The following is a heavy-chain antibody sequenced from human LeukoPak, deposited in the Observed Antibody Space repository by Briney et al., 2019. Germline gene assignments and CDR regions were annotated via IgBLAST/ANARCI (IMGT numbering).Heavy chain of an antibody. V-gene: IGHV3-23*01. J-gene: IGHJ4*02. Sequence: PGGSLRLSCAASGFTFSNYAMSWVRLAPGKGLEWVSTISGSGGNTYYADSVKGRFTISRANSKNTLYLQMNSLRAEDTAVYYCAKANGNWNDRLFDYWGQGTLVTVSS. CDR1: GFTFSNYA. CDR3: AKANGNWNDRLFDY. CDR2: ISGSGGNT. D-gene: IGHD1-20*01.